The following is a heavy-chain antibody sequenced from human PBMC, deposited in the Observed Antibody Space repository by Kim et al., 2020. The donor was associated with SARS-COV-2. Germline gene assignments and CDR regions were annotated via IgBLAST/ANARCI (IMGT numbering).Heavy chain of an antibody. J-gene: IGHJ5*02. CDR1: GFTFISYA. CDR3: AKEYCSGGSCYSGWFDP. D-gene: IGHD2-15*01. V-gene: IGHV3-23*01. CDR2: ISGSGGST. Sequence: GGSLRLSCAASGFTFISYAMSWVRQAPGKGLEWVSAISGSGGSTYYADSVKGRFTISRDNSKNTLYLQMNSLRAEYTAVYYCAKEYCSGGSCYSGWFDPWGQGTLVTVSS.